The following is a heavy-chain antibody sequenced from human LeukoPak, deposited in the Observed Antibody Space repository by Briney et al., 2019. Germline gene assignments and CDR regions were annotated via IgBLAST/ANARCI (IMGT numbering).Heavy chain of an antibody. CDR1: GGSISSYY. CDR2: IHYSGST. CDR3: ARVIRYYYDSSGYDAFDI. V-gene: IGHV4-59*01. J-gene: IGHJ3*02. D-gene: IGHD3-22*01. Sequence: KASETLSLTCTVSGGSISSYYWSWIRQPPGKGLEWIGYIHYSGSTNYNPSLKSRVTISVDTSKNQFSLKLSSVTAADTAVYYCARVIRYYYDSSGYDAFDIWGPGTMVTVSS.